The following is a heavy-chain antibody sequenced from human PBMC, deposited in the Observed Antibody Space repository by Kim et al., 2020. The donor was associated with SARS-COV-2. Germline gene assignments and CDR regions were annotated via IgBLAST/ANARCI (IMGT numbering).Heavy chain of an antibody. J-gene: IGHJ4*02. Sequence: GGSLRLSCTTSGFTFTGHAMSWVRQAPGKGLEWVSSIDGSDGTTYYVDSVRGRFTIFRDDSKNTLYLQMSALRGVDKAVYYCMKGGWGWIWDHWGLRTPV. V-gene: IGHV3-23*01. CDR1: GFTFTGHA. CDR2: IDGSDGTT. D-gene: IGHD2-21*01. CDR3: MKGGWGWIWDH.